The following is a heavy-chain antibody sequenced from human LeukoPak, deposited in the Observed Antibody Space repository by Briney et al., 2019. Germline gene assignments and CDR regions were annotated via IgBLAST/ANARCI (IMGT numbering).Heavy chain of an antibody. V-gene: IGHV1-18*01. J-gene: IGHJ6*03. D-gene: IGHD6-19*01. Sequence: ASVKVSCKASGYTFTSYGISWVRQAPGQGLEWMGWISAYNGNTNYAQKLQGRVTMTRDMSTSTVYMELSSLRSEDTAVYYCAREGSSSGWYDYYYYMDVWGKGTTVTVSS. CDR1: GYTFTSYG. CDR3: AREGSSSGWYDYYYYMDV. CDR2: ISAYNGNT.